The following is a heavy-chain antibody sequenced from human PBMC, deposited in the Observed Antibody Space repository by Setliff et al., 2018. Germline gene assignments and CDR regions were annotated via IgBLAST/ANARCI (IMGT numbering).Heavy chain of an antibody. CDR3: VRSSAPQVVLAADFDF. CDR2: ISSYNGKT. J-gene: IGHJ4*02. Sequence: ASVKVSCKASGYIFTSYGISWVRQAPGQGLEWMGWISSYNGKTNYAQKLQGRVTMTIDTSATTVYMELKSLRSDDTAVYYCVRSSAPQVVLAADFDFWGQGTPVTVSS. V-gene: IGHV1-18*01. D-gene: IGHD6-19*01. CDR1: GYIFTSYG.